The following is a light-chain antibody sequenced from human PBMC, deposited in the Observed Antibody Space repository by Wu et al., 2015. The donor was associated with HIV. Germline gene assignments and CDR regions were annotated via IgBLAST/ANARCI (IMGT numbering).Light chain of an antibody. CDR2: DTS. Sequence: EIVLTQSPATLSLSPGERATLSCRASQSVSSSLAWYQQKPGQAPRLLIYDTSNRATGIPGRFSGSGSGTDFTLTISSLEPEDFAVYYCQQRSNWRLTFGGGTKGGDQT. V-gene: IGKV3-11*01. CDR3: QQRSNWRLT. J-gene: IGKJ4*01. CDR1: QSVSSS.